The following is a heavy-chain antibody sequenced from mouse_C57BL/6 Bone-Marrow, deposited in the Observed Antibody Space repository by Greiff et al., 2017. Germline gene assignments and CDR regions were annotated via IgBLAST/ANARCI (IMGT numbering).Heavy chain of an antibody. V-gene: IGHV5-4*03. CDR3: ARLRDYDVAWFAY. CDR1: GFTFSSYA. Sequence: EVKLVESGGGLVKPGGSLKLSCAASGFTFSSYAMSWVRQTPEKRLEWVATLSDGGSYTYYPDNVKGRFTISRDKAKNNLYLQMSHLKSEDTAMYYCARLRDYDVAWFAYWGQGTLVTGSA. CDR2: LSDGGSYT. J-gene: IGHJ3*01. D-gene: IGHD2-4*01.